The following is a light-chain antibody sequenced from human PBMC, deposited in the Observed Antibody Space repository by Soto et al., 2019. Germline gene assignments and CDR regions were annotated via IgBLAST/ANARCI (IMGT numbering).Light chain of an antibody. Sequence: QPVLTQSPSASASLGASVKLTCTLSSGYSTYAIAWHQQQSEKGPRFLMKINYDGTHSKGDGFFDGFSGSSSGAERHLPITSVQYEDEADYYCQSLGTGIQVFGGGTKLTVL. CDR2: INYDGTH. J-gene: IGLJ3*02. V-gene: IGLV4-69*01. CDR3: QSLGTGIQV. CDR1: SGYSTYA.